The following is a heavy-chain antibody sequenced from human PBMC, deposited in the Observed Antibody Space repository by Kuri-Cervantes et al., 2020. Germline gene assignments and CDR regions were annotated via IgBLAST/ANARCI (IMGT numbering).Heavy chain of an antibody. V-gene: IGHV3-21*01. Sequence: GGSLRLSCAASGFTFSDAWMSWVRQAPGKGLEWVSSISSSSSYIYYADSVKGRFTISRDNAKNSLYLQMNSLRAEDTAVYYCARLYGETYWYFDLWGRGTLVTVSS. D-gene: IGHD4-17*01. CDR2: ISSSSSYI. CDR1: GFTFSDAW. CDR3: ARLYGETYWYFDL. J-gene: IGHJ2*01.